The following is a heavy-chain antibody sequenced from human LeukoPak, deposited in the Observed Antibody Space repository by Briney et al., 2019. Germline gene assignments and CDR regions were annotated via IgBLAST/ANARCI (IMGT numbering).Heavy chain of an antibody. J-gene: IGHJ4*02. CDR1: GGSISSSNW. CDR3: ARRYGSGGSCYESHY. D-gene: IGHD2-15*01. V-gene: IGHV4-4*02. Sequence: PSETLSLTCAASGGSISSSNWWSWVRQPPGKGLEWIGEIYHSGSTNYNPSLKSRVTISVDKSKNQFSLKLSSMTAATAAVYYGARRYGSGGSCYESHYWGQGTLVTVSS. CDR2: IYHSGST.